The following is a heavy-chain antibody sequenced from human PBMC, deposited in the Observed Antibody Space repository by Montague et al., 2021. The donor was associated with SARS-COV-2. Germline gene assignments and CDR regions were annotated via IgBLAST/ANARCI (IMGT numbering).Heavy chain of an antibody. CDR1: GGSFSGYY. Sequence: SETLSLTCAVSGGSFSGYYWNWIRQPPGKGLEWMGEIHHNGSTNYNQNLKRKVTMSVETAKNKYSLKLSSVTAADTAVYYCARGARQGYGFRRGSFDYWGQGTLVTVSS. D-gene: IGHD3-10*01. V-gene: IGHV4-34*01. J-gene: IGHJ4*02. CDR3: ARGARQGYGFRRGSFDY. CDR2: IHHNGST.